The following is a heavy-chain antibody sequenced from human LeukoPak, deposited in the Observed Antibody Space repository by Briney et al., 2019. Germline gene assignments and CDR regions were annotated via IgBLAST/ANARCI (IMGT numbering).Heavy chain of an antibody. CDR1: GGTFSSYA. D-gene: IGHD5-12*01. CDR3: ARESVATISSDLSYFDY. Sequence: SVKVSCKASGGTFSSYAISWVRQAPGQGLEWMGGIIPIFGTANYAQKFQGRVTITADKSTSTAYMELSSLRSEDTAVYYCARESVATISSDLSYFDYWGQGTLVTVSS. J-gene: IGHJ4*02. V-gene: IGHV1-69*06. CDR2: IIPIFGTA.